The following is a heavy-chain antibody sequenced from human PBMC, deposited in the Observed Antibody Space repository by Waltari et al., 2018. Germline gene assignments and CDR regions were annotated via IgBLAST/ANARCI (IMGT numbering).Heavy chain of an antibody. CDR3: ASLAGSGTSWYLDDY. D-gene: IGHD6-13*01. J-gene: IGHJ4*02. V-gene: IGHV4-59*01. CDR1: GDSIRNYY. Sequence: QVQLQESGPGLVKPSETLSLTYTVSGDSIRNYYWSWIRQPPGKGLEWIGHINYRGRTDYNPSLESRVSISTGTSRNQFSLKLRSVTAADTAIYFCASLAGSGTSWYLDDYWGQGTLVTVSS. CDR2: INYRGRT.